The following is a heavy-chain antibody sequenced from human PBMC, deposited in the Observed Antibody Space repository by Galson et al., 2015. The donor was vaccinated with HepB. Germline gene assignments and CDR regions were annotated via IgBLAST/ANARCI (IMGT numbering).Heavy chain of an antibody. V-gene: IGHV3-48*02. Sequence: SLRLSCAASGFTFSYYSMNWVRQAPGKGLEWVSYISSSSSTIYYAASVKGRFTISRDNAKNSLYLQMNSLRDEDTAVYYCARVSMISVSGTEYYYNGMDVWGQGTTVTVSS. CDR1: GFTFSYYS. CDR3: ARVSMISVSGTEYYYNGMDV. J-gene: IGHJ6*02. CDR2: ISSSSSTI. D-gene: IGHD6-13*01.